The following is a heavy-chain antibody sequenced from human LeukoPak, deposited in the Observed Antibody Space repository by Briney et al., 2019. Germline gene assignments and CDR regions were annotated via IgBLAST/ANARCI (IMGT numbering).Heavy chain of an antibody. D-gene: IGHD3-10*01. Sequence: SETLSLTCTVSGRSIRSYYWSWIRQPPGKGLEWVGYIYYSGSTTYNPSLKSRVTISVHTTKNQFSLKLSSVTAAGTAVNYCARQGAGVPFDYWGRGTLGTVSS. CDR3: ARQGAGVPFDY. CDR2: IYYSGST. J-gene: IGHJ4*02. CDR1: GRSIRSYY. V-gene: IGHV4-59*08.